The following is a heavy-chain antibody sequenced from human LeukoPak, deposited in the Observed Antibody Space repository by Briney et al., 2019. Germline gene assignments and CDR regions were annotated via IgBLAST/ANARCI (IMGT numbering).Heavy chain of an antibody. CDR3: AKDSIVRGNNGVCPGY. V-gene: IGHV3-30*02. D-gene: IGHD2-8*01. Sequence: GGSLRLSCAASGFTFSSYGMHWVRQAPGEGLDWVAFIRFDGSSEYYADSVKGRFTISRDNSKDTLFLQMNSLRPEDTAVYFCAKDSIVRGNNGVCPGYWGQGTPVSVS. CDR2: IRFDGSSE. CDR1: GFTFSSYG. J-gene: IGHJ4*02.